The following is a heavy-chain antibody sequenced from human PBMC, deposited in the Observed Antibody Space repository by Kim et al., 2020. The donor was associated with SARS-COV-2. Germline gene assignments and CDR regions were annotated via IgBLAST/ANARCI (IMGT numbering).Heavy chain of an antibody. CDR3: ARATVGVVVPAAMCWFDP. D-gene: IGHD2-2*01. Sequence: SETLSLTCAVSGGSISSSNWWSWVRQPPGKGLEWIGEIYHSGSTNYNPSLKSRVTISVDKSKNQFSLKLSSVTAADTAVYYCARATVGVVVPAAMCWFDPWGQGTLVTVSS. CDR1: GGSISSSNW. J-gene: IGHJ5*02. CDR2: IYHSGST. V-gene: IGHV4-4*02.